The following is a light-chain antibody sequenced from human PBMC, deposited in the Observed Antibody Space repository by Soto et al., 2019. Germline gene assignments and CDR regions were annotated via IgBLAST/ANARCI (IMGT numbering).Light chain of an antibody. J-gene: IGLJ3*02. CDR1: SPTIGNNY. Sequence: QSVLTQPPSVSAAPGQKVTISCSGSSPTIGNNYVSWYQQLPGTAPKLLIYDNNKRPSGIPDRFSGSKSGTSATLGITGLQTGDEADYYCGTWDSSLFLWVFGGGTKLTVL. CDR2: DNN. CDR3: GTWDSSLFLWV. V-gene: IGLV1-51*01.